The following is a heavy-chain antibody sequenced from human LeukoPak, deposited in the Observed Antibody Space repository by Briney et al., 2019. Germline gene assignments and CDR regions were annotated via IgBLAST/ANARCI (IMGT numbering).Heavy chain of an antibody. J-gene: IGHJ4*02. CDR2: ISWNGGTI. CDR1: GFTFDDYA. Sequence: GGSLRLSCAGSGFTFDDYAIHWVRQAPGKGLEWVSGISWNGGTIGYADSVKGRFTISRDNAKNSLYLQMNSLRVEDTALYYCAKSSTSWYDPFFEYWGQGTLVTVSS. CDR3: AKSSTSWYDPFFEY. D-gene: IGHD6-13*01. V-gene: IGHV3-9*01.